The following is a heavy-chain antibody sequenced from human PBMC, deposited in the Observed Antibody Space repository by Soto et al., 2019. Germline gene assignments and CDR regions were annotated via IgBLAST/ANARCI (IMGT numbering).Heavy chain of an antibody. CDR3: AKNNRYCSSTNCFVFAY. CDR1: GFTFNNYW. D-gene: IGHD2-2*01. V-gene: IGHV3-7*01. J-gene: IGHJ4*02. Sequence: EVQLVESGGGLVQPGGSLRLSCAASGFTFNNYWMSWVRQAPGKGLEWVANIKQDGSVEYYVDSVKGRFTISIDNARNALYLQRNILSAEETAVYYCAKNNRYCSSTNCFVFAYWGQGTLVTVSS. CDR2: IKQDGSVE.